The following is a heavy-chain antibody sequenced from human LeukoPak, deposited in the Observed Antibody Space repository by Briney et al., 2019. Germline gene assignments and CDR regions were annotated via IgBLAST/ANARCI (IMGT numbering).Heavy chain of an antibody. V-gene: IGHV4-59*01. CDR3: ARTNQIDETAFDI. CDR1: GDSMSSNF. CDR2: IFYSGTT. Sequence: PSETLSLTCTVSGDSMSSNFWSWLRQPPGKGLEWIGYIFYSGTTNYNPSLESRVTISVDTSKKRFSLKLSSVTAADTAVYYCARTNQIDETAFDIWGRGTMVTVSS. J-gene: IGHJ3*02. D-gene: IGHD1-14*01.